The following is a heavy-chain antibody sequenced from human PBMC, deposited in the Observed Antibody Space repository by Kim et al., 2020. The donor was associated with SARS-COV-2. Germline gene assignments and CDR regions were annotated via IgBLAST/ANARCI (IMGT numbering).Heavy chain of an antibody. CDR1: GGSVSSGSYY. Sequence: SETLSLTCTVSGGSVSSGSYYWSWIRQPPGKGLEWIGYIYYSGSTNYNPSLKSRVTISVDTSKNQFSLKLSSVTAADTAVYYCARDVAGHYYYGMDVWGQGTTVTVSS. V-gene: IGHV4-61*01. CDR2: IYYSGST. J-gene: IGHJ6*02. D-gene: IGHD6-19*01. CDR3: ARDVAGHYYYGMDV.